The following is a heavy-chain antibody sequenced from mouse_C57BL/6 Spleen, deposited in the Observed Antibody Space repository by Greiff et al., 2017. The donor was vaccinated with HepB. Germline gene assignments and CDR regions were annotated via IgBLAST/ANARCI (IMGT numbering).Heavy chain of an antibody. CDR3: AISPVYYDYDEGAMDY. V-gene: IGHV1-74*01. D-gene: IGHD2-4*01. CDR1: GYTFTSYW. Sequence: QVQLQQPGAELVKPGASVKVSCKASGYTFTSYWMHWVKQRPGQGLEWIGRIHPSDSDTNYNQKFKGKATLTVDKSSSTAYMQLSSLTSEDSAVYYCAISPVYYDYDEGAMDYWGQGTSVTVSS. J-gene: IGHJ4*01. CDR2: IHPSDSDT.